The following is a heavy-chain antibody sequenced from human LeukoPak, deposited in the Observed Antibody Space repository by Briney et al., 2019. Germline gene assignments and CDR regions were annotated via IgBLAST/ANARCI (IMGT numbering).Heavy chain of an antibody. CDR1: RGTSISYA. CDR2: IIPIFGTA. V-gene: IGHV1-69*05. J-gene: IGHJ5*02. Sequence: SLRDSSKASRGTSISYAISSVRQAPGQRLEWMGGIIPIFGTANYAQKFQGRVTITTDESTSTDYMELSSLRSEDTAVYYCARQRGEINYDILTGHAPDWFDPWGQGTLVTVSS. CDR3: ARQRGEINYDILTGHAPDWFDP. D-gene: IGHD3-9*01.